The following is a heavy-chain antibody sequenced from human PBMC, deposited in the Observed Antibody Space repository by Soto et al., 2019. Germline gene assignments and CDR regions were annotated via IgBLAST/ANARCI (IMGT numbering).Heavy chain of an antibody. Sequence: QVQLQESGPGLVKPSQTLSLSCTLSGDSISSGDHYWSWIRQPPGKGLEWIAHISYGGYTFYNPSLQSRITMSVDTSKNQAYLKLSSVTAADTAVYYCVSLNGSLLSFFDNWGQGTPVTVSS. V-gene: IGHV4-30-4*01. CDR2: ISYGGYT. J-gene: IGHJ4*02. D-gene: IGHD2-8*01. CDR1: GDSISSGDHY. CDR3: VSLNGSLLSFFDN.